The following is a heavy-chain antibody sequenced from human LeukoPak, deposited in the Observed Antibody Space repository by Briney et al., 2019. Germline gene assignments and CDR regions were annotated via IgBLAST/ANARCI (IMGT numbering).Heavy chain of an antibody. CDR2: ISSSGSTI. V-gene: IGHV3-48*03. D-gene: IGHD2-21*01. J-gene: IGHJ4*02. Sequence: GGSLRLSCAASGFTFSSYAMSWVRQAPGKGLEWVSYISSSGSTIYYADSVKGRFTISRDNAKNSLYLQMNSLRAEDTAVYYCARHSTRDYFDYWGQGTLVTVSS. CDR3: ARHSTRDYFDY. CDR1: GFTFSSYA.